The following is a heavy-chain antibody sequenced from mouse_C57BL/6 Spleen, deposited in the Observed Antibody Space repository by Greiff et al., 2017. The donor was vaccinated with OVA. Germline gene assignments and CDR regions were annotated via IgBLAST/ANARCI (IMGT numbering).Heavy chain of an antibody. J-gene: IGHJ3*01. CDR3: ARGEGYYGYDKAFAY. D-gene: IGHD2-2*01. Sequence: EVQLQQSGPELVKPGASVKMSCKASGYTFTDYNMHWVKQSHGKSLEWIGYINPNNGGTSYNQKFKGKATLTVNKSSSTAYMELRSLTSEDSAVYYCARGEGYYGYDKAFAYWGQGTLVTVSA. CDR1: GYTFTDYN. CDR2: INPNNGGT. V-gene: IGHV1-22*01.